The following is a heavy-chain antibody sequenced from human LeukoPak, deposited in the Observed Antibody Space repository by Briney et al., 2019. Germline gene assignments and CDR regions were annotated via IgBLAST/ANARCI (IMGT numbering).Heavy chain of an antibody. CDR2: ISYDGSNK. D-gene: IGHD6-6*01. CDR1: GFGFSSYG. CDR3: AKDYRSSSGVDY. V-gene: IGHV3-30*18. Sequence: GGSLRLSCAASGFGFSSYGMHWVRQAPGKGLEWVAVISYDGSNKYYADSVKGRFTISRDNSKNTLYLQMNSLRAEDTAVYYCAKDYRSSSGVDYWGQGTLVTVSS. J-gene: IGHJ4*02.